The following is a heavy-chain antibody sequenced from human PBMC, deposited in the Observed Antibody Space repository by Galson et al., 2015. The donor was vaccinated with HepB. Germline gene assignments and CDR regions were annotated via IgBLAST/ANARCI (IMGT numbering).Heavy chain of an antibody. J-gene: IGHJ6*03. V-gene: IGHV4-34*01. Sequence: SETLSLTCAVYGGSFSGYHWSWIRQPPGKGLEWIGEINHSGSTNYNPSLKSRVTISVDTSKNQFSLKLSSVTAADTAVYYCARGRVTTIVVVNYYYNYMDVWGKGTTVTV. CDR1: GGSFSGYH. CDR2: INHSGST. D-gene: IGHD3-22*01. CDR3: ARGRVTTIVVVNYYYNYMDV.